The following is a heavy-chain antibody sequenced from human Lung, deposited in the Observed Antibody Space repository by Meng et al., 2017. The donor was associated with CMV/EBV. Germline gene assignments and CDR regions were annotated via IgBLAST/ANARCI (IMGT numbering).Heavy chain of an antibody. Sequence: ASVXVSXQASGYTFTGYYLHWVRQAPGQGLEWMGWSNPNSGCTNYAQKFQGRVTMARDTSISTAYMGLSRLRSDDTAVYYRASRIPAANTADYYYGIDVWXQGTXVTVSS. CDR1: GYTFTGYY. V-gene: IGHV1-2*02. D-gene: IGHD2-2*01. CDR3: ASRIPAANTADYYYGIDV. CDR2: SNPNSGCT. J-gene: IGHJ6*02.